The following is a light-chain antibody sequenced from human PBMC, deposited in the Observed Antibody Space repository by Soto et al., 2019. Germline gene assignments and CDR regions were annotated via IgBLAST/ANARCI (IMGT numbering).Light chain of an antibody. V-gene: IGKV1-9*01. Sequence: DIQLTQSPSLLPASVGDRVTITCRASQAISSYLAWYQQDPGKAPKLLIYAASTLQSGVPSRFSGSGSGTEFTLTISSLQPEDFATYYCQHLNGYPRTCGQGTKVEIK. CDR3: QHLNGYPRT. J-gene: IGKJ1*01. CDR1: QAISSY. CDR2: AAS.